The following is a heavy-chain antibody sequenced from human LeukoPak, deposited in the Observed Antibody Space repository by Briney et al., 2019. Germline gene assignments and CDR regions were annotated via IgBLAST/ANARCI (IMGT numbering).Heavy chain of an antibody. CDR2: IYTRGST. Sequence: SETLSLTCTVSGGSISSYYWSWIRQPAGKGLEWIGRIYTRGSTNYNPSLKSRVTMSVDTSKNQFSLKLSSVTAADTAVYYCARGFPKSIVGATYKSYYYYYMDVWGKGTTVTVSS. CDR1: GGSISSYY. J-gene: IGHJ6*03. V-gene: IGHV4-4*07. CDR3: ARGFPKSIVGATYKSYYYYYMDV. D-gene: IGHD1-26*01.